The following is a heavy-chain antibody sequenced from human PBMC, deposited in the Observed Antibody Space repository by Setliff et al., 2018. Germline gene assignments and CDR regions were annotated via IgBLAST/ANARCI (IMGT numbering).Heavy chain of an antibody. J-gene: IGHJ4*02. CDR3: RVWIGDLSRDF. Sequence: GGSLRLSCAASGFAFGTYGMHWVRQAPGKGLEWVSAIKSGGGTYYADSVKGRFTIARDNSKNTIDLQVNSLRAEDTAVYYCRVWIGDLSRDFWGRGTLVTVSS. V-gene: IGHV3-NL1*01. CDR2: IKSGGGT. CDR1: GFAFGTYG. D-gene: IGHD3-10*01.